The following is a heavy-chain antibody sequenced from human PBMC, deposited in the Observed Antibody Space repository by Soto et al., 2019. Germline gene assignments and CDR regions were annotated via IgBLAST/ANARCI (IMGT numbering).Heavy chain of an antibody. D-gene: IGHD5-12*01. V-gene: IGHV3-23*01. Sequence: GGSLRLSCAASGFTFSSYAMSWVRQAPGKGLEWVSAISGSGGSTYYADSVKGRFTISRDNSKNTLYLQMNSLRAEDTAVYYCAKEKPFTNDSGYDYGYWGQGTLVTVSS. J-gene: IGHJ4*02. CDR3: AKEKPFTNDSGYDYGY. CDR2: ISGSGGST. CDR1: GFTFSSYA.